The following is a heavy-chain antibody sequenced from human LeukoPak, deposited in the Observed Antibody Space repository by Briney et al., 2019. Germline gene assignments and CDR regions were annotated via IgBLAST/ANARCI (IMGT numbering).Heavy chain of an antibody. CDR1: GFTFSSYG. Sequence: PGGSLRLSCAASGFTFSSYGMHWVRQAPGKGLEWVAVIWYDGSNKYYADSVKGRFTISRDNSKNTLYLQMSSLRAEDTAVYYCARGAYYYDSSGFDYWGQGTLVTVSS. V-gene: IGHV3-33*01. CDR3: ARGAYYYDSSGFDY. CDR2: IWYDGSNK. D-gene: IGHD3-22*01. J-gene: IGHJ4*02.